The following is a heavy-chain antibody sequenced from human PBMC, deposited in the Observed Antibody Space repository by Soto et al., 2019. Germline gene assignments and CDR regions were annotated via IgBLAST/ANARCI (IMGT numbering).Heavy chain of an antibody. J-gene: IGHJ4*02. CDR1: GFTFSSYE. CDR2: ISSSGSTI. Sequence: PGGSLRLSCAASGFTFSSYEMNWVRQAPGKGLEWVSYISSSGSTIYYADSVKGRFTISRDNAKNSLYLQMNSLRAEDTAVYYCARVKGNVWGSYRYGRFDYWGQGALVTVSS. V-gene: IGHV3-48*03. CDR3: ARVKGNVWGSYRYGRFDY. D-gene: IGHD3-16*02.